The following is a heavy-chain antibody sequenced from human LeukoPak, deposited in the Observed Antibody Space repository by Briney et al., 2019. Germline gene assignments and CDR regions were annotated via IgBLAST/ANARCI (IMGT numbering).Heavy chain of an antibody. CDR3: VTDWYDFEY. J-gene: IGHJ4*02. CDR1: GFTFSDYG. Sequence: PGGSLRLSCAASGFTFSDYGMHWVRQAPGKGLEWVAVISDDGSNTDYAASVKGRFTISRENSKNTLFLQMSSLRVEDTAVYYCVTDWYDFEYRGLGTPVTVSS. D-gene: IGHD6-13*01. CDR2: ISDDGSNT. V-gene: IGHV3-30*03.